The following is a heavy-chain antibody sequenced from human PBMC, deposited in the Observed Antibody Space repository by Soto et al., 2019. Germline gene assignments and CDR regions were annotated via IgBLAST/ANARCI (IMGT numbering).Heavy chain of an antibody. J-gene: IGHJ6*01. CDR2: ISTSSIYI. Sequence: EVQLVESGGGLVKPGGSLRLSCAASGFTFSSYSMNWVRQAPGKGLEWVSSISTSSIYIYYADSVKGRFTISRDNAKNSRYLQMNSLRAEDTAVYSWANHEAPDTFSDYSGMTVWGKGPRSPSPQ. V-gene: IGHV3-21*01. CDR3: ANHEAPDTFSDYSGMTV. D-gene: IGHD3-22*01. CDR1: GFTFSSYS.